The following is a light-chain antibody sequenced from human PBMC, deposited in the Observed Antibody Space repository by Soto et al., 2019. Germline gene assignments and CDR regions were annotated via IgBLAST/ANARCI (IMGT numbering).Light chain of an antibody. CDR1: QSVADN. V-gene: IGKV3-15*01. Sequence: VMTQCATPLSESPGERVTLSCRTSQSVADNLAWFQQKPGQGPRLLIYGASTRATGIPARCSGCGSETDFTLTISNPQSIDSAVYYWQQYNSWLFTFGQGTRVEIK. CDR3: QQYNSWLFT. CDR2: GAS. J-gene: IGKJ5*01.